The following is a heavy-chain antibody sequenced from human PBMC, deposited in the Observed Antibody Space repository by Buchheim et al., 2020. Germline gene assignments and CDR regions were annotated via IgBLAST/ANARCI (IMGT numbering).Heavy chain of an antibody. CDR1: GFTFSSYA. CDR2: ISGGGGST. V-gene: IGHV3-23*04. Sequence: EVQLVESGGGLVQPGGSLRLSCAASGFTFSSYAMSWVRQAPGKGLQWVSAISGGGGSTYYADSVKGRFTISRDNSKNTLYLQMNSLRAEDTAVYYCATVIAGSGSYNYYYYYGMDVWGQGTT. CDR3: ATVIAGSGSYNYYYYYGMDV. J-gene: IGHJ6*02. D-gene: IGHD3-10*01.